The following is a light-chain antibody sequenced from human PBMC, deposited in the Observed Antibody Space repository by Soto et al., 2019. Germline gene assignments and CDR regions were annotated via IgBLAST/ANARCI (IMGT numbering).Light chain of an antibody. CDR1: QSVTSDY. V-gene: IGKV3-20*01. J-gene: IGKJ2*01. CDR2: GAS. Sequence: EIVLTQSPGTLSLSPGERATLSCRASQSVTSDYLAWYQQKPGQAPSLLIYGASTRATGFPDRFTGSGSGTDFTLTISRLEPEDFAVYYCQQYNNWPPYTFGQGTKLEIK. CDR3: QQYNNWPPYT.